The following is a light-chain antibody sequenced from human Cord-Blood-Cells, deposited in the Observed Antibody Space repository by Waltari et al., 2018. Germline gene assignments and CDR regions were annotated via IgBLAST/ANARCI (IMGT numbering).Light chain of an antibody. CDR3: SSYAGGYV. V-gene: IGLV2-8*01. J-gene: IGLJ1*01. Sequence: QSALTQPPSASGSPGQAVTIPCTGTSSDGGGYNYVSWYQQPPGKAPKLMIYEVSKRPSGVPDRFSGSKSGNTASLTVSGLQAEDEADYYCSSYAGGYVFGTGTKVTVL. CDR1: SSDGGGYNY. CDR2: EVS.